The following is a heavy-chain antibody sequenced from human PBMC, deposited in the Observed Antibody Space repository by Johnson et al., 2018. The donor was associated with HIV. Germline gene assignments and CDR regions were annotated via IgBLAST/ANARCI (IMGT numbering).Heavy chain of an antibody. CDR2: ISYDGSTK. CDR3: ARRRRTSDGFDI. Sequence: QVQLVESGGGVVQPGGSLRLSCAASGFIFSSYGMHWVRQAPGKGLEWVAVISYDGSTKYYADSVRGRFTISRDNSKNTLYLQMNSLRADDTAVYYCARRRRTSDGFDIWGQGTMVTVSS. J-gene: IGHJ3*02. V-gene: IGHV3-30*19. CDR1: GFIFSSYG.